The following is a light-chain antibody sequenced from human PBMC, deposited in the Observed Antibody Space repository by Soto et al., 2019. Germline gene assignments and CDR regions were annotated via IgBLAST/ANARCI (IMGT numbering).Light chain of an antibody. CDR3: HQYGGSSRA. CDR1: QSVGSNF. V-gene: IGKV3D-20*01. CDR2: DAS. J-gene: IGKJ1*01. Sequence: EVVLTQSPATLSLSPGERATLSCVASQSVGSNFLAWYQQKPGLAPRLLIYDASSRATGIPDRFSGSGSGTDFTLTISRLEPEDSAVYYCHQYGGSSRAFGQGTRVEIK.